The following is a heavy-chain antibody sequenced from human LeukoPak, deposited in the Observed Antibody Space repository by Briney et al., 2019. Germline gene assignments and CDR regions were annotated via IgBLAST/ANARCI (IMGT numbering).Heavy chain of an antibody. J-gene: IGHJ4*02. D-gene: IGHD5-12*01. CDR3: ARRATTLAGGYFDY. CDR1: GGSISSYY. CDR2: IYASGST. Sequence: SETLSLTCTVSGGSISSYYWSWIRQTPGKGLEWIGYIYASGSTTYNPSLKSRVTISIDPSKNQFSLKLSSVTAAGTVFYYCARRATTLAGGYFDYWGQGTLVSVSS. V-gene: IGHV4-4*09.